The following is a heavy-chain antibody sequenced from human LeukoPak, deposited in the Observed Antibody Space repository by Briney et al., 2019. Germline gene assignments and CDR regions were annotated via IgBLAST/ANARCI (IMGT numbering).Heavy chain of an antibody. CDR2: ISGSGGST. CDR3: AKDPLVVWQTEYYFDY. Sequence: GGPLRLSCAASGFTFSSYAMSWVRQAPGKGLEWVSAISGSGGSTYYADSVKGRFTISRDNSKNTLYLQMNSLRAEDTAVYYCAKDPLVVWQTEYYFDYWGQGTLVTVSS. CDR1: GFTFSSYA. V-gene: IGHV3-23*01. D-gene: IGHD3-22*01. J-gene: IGHJ4*02.